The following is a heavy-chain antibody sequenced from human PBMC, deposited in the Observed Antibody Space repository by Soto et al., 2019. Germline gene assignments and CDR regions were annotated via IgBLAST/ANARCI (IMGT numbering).Heavy chain of an antibody. J-gene: IGHJ4*01. D-gene: IGHD3-22*01. CDR1: GFTFNNFG. CDR3: TTDSYFTLRLVRFDY. Sequence: GGSLRLSCVASGFTFNNFGMHWVRQAPGKGLEWLAVIWFDGSTTYYADSVRSRCTISRDNSKSMLYLEINSLRAEDTAIYYCTTDSYFTLRLVRFDYWGLGTLVTVSS. V-gene: IGHV3-33*03. CDR2: IWFDGSTT.